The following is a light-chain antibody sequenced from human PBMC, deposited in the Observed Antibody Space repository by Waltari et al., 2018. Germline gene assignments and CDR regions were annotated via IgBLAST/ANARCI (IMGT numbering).Light chain of an antibody. V-gene: IGKV1-39*01. CDR1: QSISDF. CDR3: QQSYSSLWT. J-gene: IGKJ1*01. Sequence: DIQMTQSPSSLSASVGDRVTNTCRTSQSISDFLNWYQQKPGRAPKLLIYAASSLQSGVPSRFSGSGSGTDFTLTISSLQPEDFATYYCQQSYSSLWTFGQGTKVEIK. CDR2: AAS.